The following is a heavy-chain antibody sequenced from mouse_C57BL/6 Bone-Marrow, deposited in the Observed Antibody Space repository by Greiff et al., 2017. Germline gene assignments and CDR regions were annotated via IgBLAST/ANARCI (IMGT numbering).Heavy chain of an antibody. D-gene: IGHD2-5*01. Sequence: EVKLMESGGGLVKPGGSLKLSCAASGFTFSSYAMTWVRQTPEKRLEWVATISDGGSYTYYPDNVKGRFTISRDNAKNNLNLQMSHLKSDDTAMYYCARAYYSNPYAMDYWGQGTSVTVSS. V-gene: IGHV5-4*03. J-gene: IGHJ4*01. CDR2: ISDGGSYT. CDR1: GFTFSSYA. CDR3: ARAYYSNPYAMDY.